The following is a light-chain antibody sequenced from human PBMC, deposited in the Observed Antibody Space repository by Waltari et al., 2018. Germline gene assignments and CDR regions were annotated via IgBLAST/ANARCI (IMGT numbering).Light chain of an antibody. Sequence: DIQLTQSHSSLSASVGDRITITCRASQPITNYLNWYQQKAGKAPELLIHDASNLEAGVPSRFSGSQSGTEFTLTISSLQPEDIATYYCQRYDNLPIFAFGPGTKVDIK. CDR2: DAS. V-gene: IGKV1-33*01. CDR1: QPITNY. CDR3: QRYDNLPIFA. J-gene: IGKJ3*01.